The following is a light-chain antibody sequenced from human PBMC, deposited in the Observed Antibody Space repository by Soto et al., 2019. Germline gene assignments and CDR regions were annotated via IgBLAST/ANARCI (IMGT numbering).Light chain of an antibody. CDR2: GDD. CDR1: SSNIGSHT. J-gene: IGLJ3*02. Sequence: HSVLTQPPSTSGTPGQGVAISCSGTSSNIGSHTVNWYQQLPGTAPKLLIYGDDQRPSGVPDRFSGSKSGTSASLAISGLQPEDEVDYYCASWDDRLNGPVFGGGTKLTVL. V-gene: IGLV1-44*01. CDR3: ASWDDRLNGPV.